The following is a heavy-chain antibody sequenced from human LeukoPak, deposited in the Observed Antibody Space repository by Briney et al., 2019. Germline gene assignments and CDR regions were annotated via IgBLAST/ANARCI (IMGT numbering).Heavy chain of an antibody. CDR3: ARGRGAGGGWPFFDG. V-gene: IGHV4-59*08. D-gene: IGHD6-19*01. Sequence: SETLSLTCTVSGGSISSFYWNWIRQPPGKGLEWIGYIYDSGSIIYNPSLKSRVTISLDTSKNQFSVRLSSMTAADTAVYYCARGRGAGGGWPFFDGWGQGTLVSVSS. CDR1: GGSISSFY. J-gene: IGHJ4*02. CDR2: IYDSGSI.